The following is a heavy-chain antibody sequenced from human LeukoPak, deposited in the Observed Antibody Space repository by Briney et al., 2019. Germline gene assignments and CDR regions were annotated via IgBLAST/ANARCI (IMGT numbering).Heavy chain of an antibody. CDR2: IGPKSGDT. D-gene: IGHD7-27*01. Sequence: GASVKVSCKASGYTFTDYFIHWVRQVPGQGLEWMGWIGPKSGDTSYSQKFQGRATVTRDTSISTAYMDLSKLRFDDTAVYYCGRNRLGKALDIWGQGTMVTVSS. V-gene: IGHV1-2*02. J-gene: IGHJ3*02. CDR3: GRNRLGKALDI. CDR1: GYTFTDYF.